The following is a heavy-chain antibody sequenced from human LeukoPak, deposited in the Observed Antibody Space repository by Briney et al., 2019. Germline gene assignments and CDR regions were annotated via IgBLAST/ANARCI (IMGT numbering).Heavy chain of an antibody. J-gene: IGHJ3*02. CDR2: IYPGDSDT. V-gene: IGHV5-51*01. Sequence: GESLKISFEGSGYSFTSYWIGWVRQMPGKGLEWMGIIYPGDSDTRYSPSFQGQVTISADKSISTAYLQWSSLKASDTAMYYCARTETYYGSGSYFDAFDIWGQGTMVTVSS. CDR1: GYSFTSYW. CDR3: ARTETYYGSGSYFDAFDI. D-gene: IGHD3-10*01.